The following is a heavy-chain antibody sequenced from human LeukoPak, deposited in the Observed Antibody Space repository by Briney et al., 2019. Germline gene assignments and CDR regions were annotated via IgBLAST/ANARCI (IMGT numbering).Heavy chain of an antibody. V-gene: IGHV3-9*01. CDR1: GFTFDDYA. CDR3: AKGAYYYDSSGYPPDY. D-gene: IGHD3-22*01. Sequence: PGGSLRLSCAASGFTFDDYAMHWVRQAPGKGLEWVSGISWNSGSIGYADSVKGRFTISRDNSKNSLYLQMNSLRTEDTALYYCAKGAYYYDSSGYPPDYWGQGTLVTVSS. CDR2: ISWNSGSI. J-gene: IGHJ4*02.